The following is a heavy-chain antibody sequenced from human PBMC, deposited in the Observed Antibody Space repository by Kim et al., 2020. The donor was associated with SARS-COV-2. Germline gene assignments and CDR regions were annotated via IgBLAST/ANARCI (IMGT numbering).Heavy chain of an antibody. D-gene: IGHD1-1*01. Sequence: YADSVKGRFTISRDNTKNTLYLQMNSLRAEDSAVYYCAKDWGNWYYFDYWGQGTLVTVSS. CDR3: AKDWGNWYYFDY. J-gene: IGHJ4*02. V-gene: IGHV3-23*01.